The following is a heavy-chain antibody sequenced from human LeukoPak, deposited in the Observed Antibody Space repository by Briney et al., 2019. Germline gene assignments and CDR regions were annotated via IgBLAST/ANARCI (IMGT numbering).Heavy chain of an antibody. Sequence: SQTLSLTCAISGDSVSGNSAASNWIRQSRSRGLEWLRTTKVRAKRYNDYAVSVKSRISINPDTSKNQFSLQLNSVTPDDTAVYYCVRANYGDYFRYWFDPWGQGTLVTVSS. CDR1: GDSVSGNSAA. V-gene: IGHV6-1*01. CDR2: TKVRAKRYN. CDR3: VRANYGDYFRYWFDP. D-gene: IGHD4-17*01. J-gene: IGHJ5*02.